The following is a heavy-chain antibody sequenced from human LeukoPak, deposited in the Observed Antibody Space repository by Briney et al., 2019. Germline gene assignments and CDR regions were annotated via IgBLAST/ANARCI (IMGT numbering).Heavy chain of an antibody. CDR2: INHSGST. J-gene: IGHJ4*02. CDR3: ASLGAAGYYFDY. Sequence: PSETLSLTCAVYGGSFSGYYWSWIRQPPGKGLEWIGEINHSGSTNYNPSLKSRVTISVDTSKNQFSLKLSSVTAADTAVYYCASLGAAGYYFDYWGQGTLVTVSS. D-gene: IGHD6-13*01. CDR1: GGSFSGYY. V-gene: IGHV4-34*01.